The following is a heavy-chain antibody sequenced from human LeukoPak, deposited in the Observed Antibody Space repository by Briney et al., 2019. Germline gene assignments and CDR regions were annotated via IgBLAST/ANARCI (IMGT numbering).Heavy chain of an antibody. J-gene: IGHJ3*02. CDR1: GYTFTSYG. V-gene: IGHV1-18*01. Sequence: TVNVSCKASGYTFTSYGISWVRQAPGQGLEWMGWISGNNGNTNYAQHLQGRVTMTTDTSTSTAYMELRSLRSDDTAVYYCARDVFSTYYYDSSGLGDAFEIWGRGTMVTVSS. CDR2: ISGNNGNT. D-gene: IGHD3-22*01. CDR3: ARDVFSTYYYDSSGLGDAFEI.